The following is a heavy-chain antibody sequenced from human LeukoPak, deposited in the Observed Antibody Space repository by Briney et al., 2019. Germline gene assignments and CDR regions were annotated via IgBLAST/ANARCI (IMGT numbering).Heavy chain of an antibody. D-gene: IGHD2-2*01. CDR3: ATHIVVVPAAIPR. V-gene: IGHV3-74*01. Sequence: GGSLRLSCAASGFTFSSYWMHWVRQAPGKGLVWVSRINNVGSSTTCADSVKGRFTISRDNAKNSLYLQMNSLRAEDTAVYYCATHIVVVPAAIPRWGQGTLVTVSS. CDR2: INNVGSST. CDR1: GFTFSSYW. J-gene: IGHJ4*02.